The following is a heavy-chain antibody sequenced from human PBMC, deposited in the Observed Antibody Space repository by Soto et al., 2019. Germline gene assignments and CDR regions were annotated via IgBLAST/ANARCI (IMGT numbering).Heavy chain of an antibody. CDR2: ISGSGGST. Sequence: GGSLRLSCAAPGFTFCSHAMSWVRQAPGKGLEWVSAISGSGGSTYYADSVKGRFTISRDNSKNTLYLQMNSLRAEDTAVYYCAKIMVTGTTFSYWGQGTLVTVSS. J-gene: IGHJ4*02. CDR3: AKIMVTGTTFSY. D-gene: IGHD1-7*01. V-gene: IGHV3-23*01. CDR1: GFTFCSHA.